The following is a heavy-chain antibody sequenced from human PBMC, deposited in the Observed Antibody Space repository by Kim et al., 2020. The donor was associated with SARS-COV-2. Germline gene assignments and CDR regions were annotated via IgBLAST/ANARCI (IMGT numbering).Heavy chain of an antibody. Sequence: SGGTTYAPKFQGRVTMTRDTSISTAYMELSRLRSDDTAVYYCARDYFDYWGQGTLVTVSS. CDR2: SGGT. J-gene: IGHJ4*02. V-gene: IGHV1-2*02. CDR3: ARDYFDY.